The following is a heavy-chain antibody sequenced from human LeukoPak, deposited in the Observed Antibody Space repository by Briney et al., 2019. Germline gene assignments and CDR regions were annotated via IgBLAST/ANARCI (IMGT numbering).Heavy chain of an antibody. CDR1: GGSFSGYY. V-gene: IGHV4-34*01. J-gene: IGHJ4*02. D-gene: IGHD1-1*01. CDR2: INHSGST. Sequence: PSETLSLTCAVYGGSFSGYYWSWIRQPPGKGLEWIGEINHSGSTNYNPSLKSRVTISVDTSKNQFSLELSSVTAADTAVYYCARGWNGFDYWGQGTLVTVSS. CDR3: ARGWNGFDY.